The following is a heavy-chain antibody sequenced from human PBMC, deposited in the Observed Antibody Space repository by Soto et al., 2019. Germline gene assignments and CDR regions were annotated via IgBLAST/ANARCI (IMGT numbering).Heavy chain of an antibody. CDR3: AKDARKKGGGWPRRSMDV. V-gene: IGHV3-23*01. CDR2: ISGSGGST. Sequence: PGGSLRLSCAASGFTFSSYAMSWVRQAPGKGLEWVSAISGSGGSTYYADSVKGRFTISRDNSKNTLYLQMNSLRAEDTAVYYCAKDARKKGGGWPRRSMDVWGQGTTVTVS. D-gene: IGHD6-19*01. CDR1: GFTFSSYA. J-gene: IGHJ6*02.